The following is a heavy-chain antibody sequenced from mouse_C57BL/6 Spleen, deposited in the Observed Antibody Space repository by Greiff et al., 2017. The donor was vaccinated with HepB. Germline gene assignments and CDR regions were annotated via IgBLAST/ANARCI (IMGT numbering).Heavy chain of an antibody. Sequence: VMLVESGAELARPGASVKLSCKASGYTFTSYGISWVKQRTGQGLEWIGEIYPRSGNTYYNEKLKGKATLTADKSSSTAYMELRSLTSEDSAVYFCARSGAGGDYWGQGTTLTVSS. V-gene: IGHV1-81*01. CDR1: GYTFTSYG. CDR3: ARSGAGGDY. CDR2: IYPRSGNT. D-gene: IGHD3-3*01. J-gene: IGHJ2*01.